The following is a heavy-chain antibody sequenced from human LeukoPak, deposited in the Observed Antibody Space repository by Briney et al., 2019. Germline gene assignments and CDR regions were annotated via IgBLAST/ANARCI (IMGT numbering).Heavy chain of an antibody. CDR1: GGSISSYY. Sequence: SETLSLTCTVSGGSISSYYWSWIRQPPGKGLEWIGYIYYSGSTDYNPSLKSRVTISVDTSKNQFSLKLSSVTAADTAVYYCARAYCSSTSCYLGYFQHWGQGTLVTVSS. CDR2: IYYSGST. V-gene: IGHV4-59*01. J-gene: IGHJ1*01. D-gene: IGHD2-2*01. CDR3: ARAYCSSTSCYLGYFQH.